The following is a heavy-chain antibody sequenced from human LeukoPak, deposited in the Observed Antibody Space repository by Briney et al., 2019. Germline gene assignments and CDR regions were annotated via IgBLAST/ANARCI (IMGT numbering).Heavy chain of an antibody. J-gene: IGHJ4*02. D-gene: IGHD3-3*01. V-gene: IGHV4-4*07. CDR3: AGSRYYFDY. CDR1: GGSISSYY. CDR2: IYFSGTT. Sequence: PSETLSLTCTVSGGSISSYYWSWIRQPAGKGLEWIGRIYFSGTTNYNPSLKSRVTMSVDTSKNQFSLKLSSVTAADTALYYCAGSRYYFDYWDQGTLVTVSS.